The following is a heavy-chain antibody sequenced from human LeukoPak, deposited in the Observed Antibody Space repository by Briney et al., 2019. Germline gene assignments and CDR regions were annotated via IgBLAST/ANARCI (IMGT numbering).Heavy chain of an antibody. CDR3: APTTYYYGSSGYYFDY. CDR1: GSTFSSYA. J-gene: IGHJ4*02. V-gene: IGHV3-23*01. Sequence: GGSLRLSCAASGSTFSSYAMSWVRQAPGKGLEWVSGISGSGENTYYADSVKGRFTISRDNSKNTMYLQMDSLRAEDTAVYYCAPTTYYYGSSGYYFDYWGQGTLVTVSS. CDR2: ISGSGENT. D-gene: IGHD3-22*01.